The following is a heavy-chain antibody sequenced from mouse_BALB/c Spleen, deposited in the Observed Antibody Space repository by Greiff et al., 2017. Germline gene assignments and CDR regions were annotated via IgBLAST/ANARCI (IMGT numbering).Heavy chain of an antibody. D-gene: IGHD1-1*01. V-gene: IGHV2-2*02. CDR1: GFSLTSYG. CDR3: ARKPGTTVGYAMDY. CDR2: IWSGGST. Sequence: VKLVESGPGLVQPSQSLSITCTVSGFSLTSYGVHWVRQSPGKGLEWLGVIWSGGSTDYNAAFISRLSISKDNSKSQVFFKMNSLQANDTAIYYCARKPGTTVGYAMDYWGQGTSVTVSS. J-gene: IGHJ4*01.